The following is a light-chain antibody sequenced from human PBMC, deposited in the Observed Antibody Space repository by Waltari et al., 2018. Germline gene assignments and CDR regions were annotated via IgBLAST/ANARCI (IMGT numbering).Light chain of an antibody. V-gene: IGKV1-13*02. Sequence: AIQLTQSPSSLSASVGDRVTITCRASQGINSALAWYQQKPGKAPKLLIYDASSLESGVPSRFSGSGYGTDFTHTISSLQPEDFATYYCQQFKSFLITFGQGTRLEIK. J-gene: IGKJ5*01. CDR3: QQFKSFLIT. CDR1: QGINSA. CDR2: DAS.